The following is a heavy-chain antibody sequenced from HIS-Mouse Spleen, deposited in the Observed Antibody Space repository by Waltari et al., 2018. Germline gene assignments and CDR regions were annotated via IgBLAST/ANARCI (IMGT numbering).Heavy chain of an antibody. D-gene: IGHD6-13*01. CDR1: GGSISSSSYY. CDR3: AREIPYSSSWYDWYFDL. V-gene: IGHV4-39*07. J-gene: IGHJ2*01. Sequence: QLQLQESGPGLVKPSETLSLTCTVSGGSISSSSYYWGWLRQPPGKGLEGIRRIYFCGSAYHNPTIKSRVTISVDTSKNQLSLKLSSVTAADTAVYYCAREIPYSSSWYDWYFDLWGRGTLVTVSS. CDR2: IYFCGSA.